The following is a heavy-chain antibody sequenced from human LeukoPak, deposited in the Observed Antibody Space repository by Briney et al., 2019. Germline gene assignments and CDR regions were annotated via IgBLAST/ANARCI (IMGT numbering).Heavy chain of an antibody. CDR1: GYSFTSYW. J-gene: IGHJ4*02. CDR3: ARSINFWSGYYYESIDY. CDR2: IYPGDSDT. Sequence: GESLQISCKGSGYSFTSYWIGWVRQMPAKGLEWVGIIYPGDSDTRYSPSFQGQVTISADKSISTAYLQWSSLKASDTAMYYCARSINFWSGYYYESIDYWGQGTLVTASS. D-gene: IGHD3-3*01. V-gene: IGHV5-51*01.